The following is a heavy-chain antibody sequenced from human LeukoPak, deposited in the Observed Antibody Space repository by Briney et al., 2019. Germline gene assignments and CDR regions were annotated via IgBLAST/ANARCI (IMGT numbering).Heavy chain of an antibody. Sequence: ASVKVSCKASGYTFTGHYMHWVRQAPGQGLEWMGWINPNTGDTDYAQKFQGRVTVTRDTAIGTAFMELRSLRSDDTAVYYCARDERAPINMFRGVIIIGDFDPWGQGTQVTVSS. J-gene: IGHJ5*02. V-gene: IGHV1-2*02. CDR1: GYTFTGHY. CDR3: ARDERAPINMFRGVIIIGDFDP. CDR2: INPNTGDT. D-gene: IGHD3-10*01.